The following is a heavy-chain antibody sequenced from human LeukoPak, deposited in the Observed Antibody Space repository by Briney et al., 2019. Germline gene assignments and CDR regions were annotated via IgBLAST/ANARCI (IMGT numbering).Heavy chain of an antibody. CDR1: GYTFTGYC. CDR2: INPNSGGT. Sequence: ASVKVSCKASGYTFTGYCMHWVRQAPGQGLEWMGWINPNSGGTNYAQKFQGRVTMTRDTSISTAYMELSRLRSDDTAVYYCARVGKDYYYMDVWGKGTTVTVSS. CDR3: ARVGKDYYYMDV. V-gene: IGHV1-2*02. J-gene: IGHJ6*03.